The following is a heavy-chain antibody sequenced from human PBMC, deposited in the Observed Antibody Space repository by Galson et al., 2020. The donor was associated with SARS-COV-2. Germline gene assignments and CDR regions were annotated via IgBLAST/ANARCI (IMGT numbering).Heavy chain of an antibody. Sequence: QAGGSLRLSCAASGFTFSDYAIHWVRQAPGKGLEWVAVISYDGYNKYYADSVKGRVTVSRDDSKNTLYLQMNSLRTEDTAVYFCARARDGYNHFDYWGQGTLVTVSS. J-gene: IGHJ4*02. CDR3: ARARDGYNHFDY. CDR1: GFTFSDYA. D-gene: IGHD5-12*01. CDR2: ISYDGYNK. V-gene: IGHV3-30-3*01.